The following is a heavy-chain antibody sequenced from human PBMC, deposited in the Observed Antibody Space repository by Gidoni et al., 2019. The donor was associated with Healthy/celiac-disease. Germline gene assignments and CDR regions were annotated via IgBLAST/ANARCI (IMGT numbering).Heavy chain of an antibody. CDR2: ISSSSSYT. V-gene: IGHV3-11*06. CDR3: ARENYCSGGSCYSKSFDY. J-gene: IGHJ4*02. CDR1: GFTFSDYY. Sequence: QVQQVEAGGGLVKPGGSMRLSCAAAGFTFSDYYMSWVRQAPGKGLDWVSYISSSSSYTNDADSVKGLFTISRDNAKNSLYLQMNSLRADDTAVYYCARENYCSGGSCYSKSFDYWGQGTLVTVSS. D-gene: IGHD2-15*01.